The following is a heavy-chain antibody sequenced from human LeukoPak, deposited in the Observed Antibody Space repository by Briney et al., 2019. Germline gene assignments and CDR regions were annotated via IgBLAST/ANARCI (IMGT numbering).Heavy chain of an antibody. CDR3: ARVAPRDSGYDLAGAFDI. D-gene: IGHD5-12*01. J-gene: IGHJ3*02. CDR2: IGTAGDT. Sequence: GGSLRLSCAASGFTFSSYDMHWVRQATGKGLEWVSAIGTAGDTYYPGSVKGRFTISRENAKNSLYLQMNSLRAGDTAVYYCARVAPRDSGYDLAGAFDIWGQGTMVTVSS. V-gene: IGHV3-13*01. CDR1: GFTFSSYD.